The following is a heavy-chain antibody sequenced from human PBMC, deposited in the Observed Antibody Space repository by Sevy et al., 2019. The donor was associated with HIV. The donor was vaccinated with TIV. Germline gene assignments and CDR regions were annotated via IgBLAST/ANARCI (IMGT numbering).Heavy chain of an antibody. CDR3: ARELKWELPHGDDASDI. CDR1: GGSVNSGSYY. CDR2: IYYGGST. V-gene: IGHV4-61*01. D-gene: IGHD1-26*01. Sequence: SETLSLTCTVAGGSVNSGSYYWSWIRQPPGKGLEWIGYIYYGGSTNYNPSLKSRVTISVDTSKNQFSLKLNSVTTADTVVYFCARELKWELPHGDDASDIWGQGTRVTVSS. J-gene: IGHJ3*02.